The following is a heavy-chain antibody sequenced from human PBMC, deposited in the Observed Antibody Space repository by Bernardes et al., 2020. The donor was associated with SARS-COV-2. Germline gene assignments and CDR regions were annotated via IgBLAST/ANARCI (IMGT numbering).Heavy chain of an antibody. J-gene: IGHJ4*02. Sequence: ASVKVSCKASGFNFPSYEIIWVRQASGQGLEWMGRVNPTSGSTGYAQKFQGRVTMTRDTSISSAYMELTGLTSEDAAVYFCARSIPLSSGWFHLDYWGPGTVVIVSS. V-gene: IGHV1-8*01. CDR3: ARSIPLSSGWFHLDY. D-gene: IGHD6-19*01. CDR1: GFNFPSYE. CDR2: VNPTSGST.